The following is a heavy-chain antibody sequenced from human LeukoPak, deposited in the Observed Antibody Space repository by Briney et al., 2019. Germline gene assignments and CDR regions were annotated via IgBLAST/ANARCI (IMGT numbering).Heavy chain of an antibody. J-gene: IGHJ6*02. CDR3: AKDWPLYCSGGSCYSSYGMDV. Sequence: GGSLRLSCAASGFTFSSYAMSWVRQAPGKGLEWVSAISGSGGSTYYADSVKGRFTISRDNSKNTLYLQMNSLRAEDTAVYYCAKDWPLYCSGGSCYSSYGMDVWGQGTTVTVSS. CDR1: GFTFSSYA. V-gene: IGHV3-23*01. CDR2: ISGSGGST. D-gene: IGHD2-15*01.